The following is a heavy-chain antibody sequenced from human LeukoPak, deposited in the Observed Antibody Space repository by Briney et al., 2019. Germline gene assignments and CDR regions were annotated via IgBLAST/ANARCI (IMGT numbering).Heavy chain of an antibody. Sequence: SETLSLTCTVSGGSISSYYWSWIRQPPGKGLEWIGEINHSGSTNYNPSLKSRVTISVDTSKNQFSLKLSSVTAADTAVYYCARGGSYYPYYFDYWGQGTLVTVSS. D-gene: IGHD1-26*01. J-gene: IGHJ4*02. CDR2: INHSGST. CDR3: ARGGSYYPYYFDY. CDR1: GGSISSYY. V-gene: IGHV4-34*01.